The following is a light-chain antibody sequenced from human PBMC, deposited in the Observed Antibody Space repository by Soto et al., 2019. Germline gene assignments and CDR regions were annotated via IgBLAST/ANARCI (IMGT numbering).Light chain of an antibody. CDR2: DAS. CDR3: HQYNTWT. V-gene: IGKV1-5*01. Sequence: DIQMTQSPSIVSASVGDRVTITCRASESISRWLAWYQQQPGKAPKLLIHDASDLESGVPSRFSGSGSGTEFTLTITSLQPEDFATYYCHQYNTWTFGQGTKVEIK. CDR1: ESISRW. J-gene: IGKJ1*01.